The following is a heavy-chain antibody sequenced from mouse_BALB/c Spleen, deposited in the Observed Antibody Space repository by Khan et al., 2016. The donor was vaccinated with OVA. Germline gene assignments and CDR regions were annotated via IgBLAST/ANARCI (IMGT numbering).Heavy chain of an antibody. CDR1: GFSFSSYS. CDR3: ASHLTGSFAY. Sequence: EVKLVESGGDLVKPGGSLKLSCAASGFSFSSYSMSWVRQTPDKRLEWVATISSGGDYTFYPDIVKGRFTISGDNAKTTLYLQISSLKSEDTAMFYCASHLTGSFAYWGQGTLVTVSA. J-gene: IGHJ3*01. CDR2: ISSGGDYT. D-gene: IGHD4-1*01. V-gene: IGHV5-6*01.